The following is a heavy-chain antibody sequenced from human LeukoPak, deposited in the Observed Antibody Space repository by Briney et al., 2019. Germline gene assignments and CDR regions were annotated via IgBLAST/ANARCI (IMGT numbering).Heavy chain of an antibody. CDR1: GFTVSSNY. D-gene: IGHD3-3*01. CDR2: IYSGGST. CDR3: ARGLFWSGYFWFDP. Sequence: GGSLRLSCAASGFTVSSNYMSWVRQAPGKGLEWVSVIYSGGSTYYADSVKGRFTISRDNSKNTLYLQMNSLRAEDTAVYYCARGLFWSGYFWFDPWGQGTLVTVSS. J-gene: IGHJ5*02. V-gene: IGHV3-53*01.